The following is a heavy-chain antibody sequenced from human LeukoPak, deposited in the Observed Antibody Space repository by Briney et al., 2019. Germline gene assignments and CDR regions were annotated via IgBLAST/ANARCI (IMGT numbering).Heavy chain of an antibody. CDR3: ARDENCGGDCHPRAFDI. CDR1: GGSISSSSYY. J-gene: IGHJ3*02. Sequence: SETLSLTCTVSGGSISSSSYYWGWIRQPPGKGLEWIGSIYYSGSTYYNPSLKSRVTISVDTSKNQFSLKLSSVTAADTAVYYCARDENCGGDCHPRAFDIWGQGTMVTVSS. CDR2: IYYSGST. D-gene: IGHD2-21*02. V-gene: IGHV4-39*02.